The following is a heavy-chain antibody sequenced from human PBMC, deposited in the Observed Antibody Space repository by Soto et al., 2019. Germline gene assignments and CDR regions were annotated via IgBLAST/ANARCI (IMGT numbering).Heavy chain of an antibody. D-gene: IGHD4-17*01. Sequence: EVQLVEAGWGLVQPGGSLRLSCAASGFTFSSSWMHGVCQAPEKGLAWVADIKCDGSEKYYVDSVKGRLTISRDNAKNSLYLKVNILRAEHLTVYYCVSDLSRDCGDYEGFDYWGQGTLVTVST. J-gene: IGHJ4*02. CDR1: GFTFSSSW. V-gene: IGHV3-7*03. CDR2: IKCDGSEK. CDR3: VSDLSRDCGDYEGFDY.